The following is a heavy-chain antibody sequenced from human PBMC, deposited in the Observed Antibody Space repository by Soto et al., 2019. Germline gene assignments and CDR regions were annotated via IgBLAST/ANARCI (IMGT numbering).Heavy chain of an antibody. CDR3: AREGSYNNYYYYAMDV. V-gene: IGHV4-59*01. CDR1: GGSISSYY. CDR2: ISYSGST. Sequence: QVQLQESGPGLVKPSETLSLTCTVSGGSISSYYWNWIRQPPGKGLEWIGYISYSGSTNYNPSLRSRVTISVDTSKNQFSLKLSSVTAADTAVYYCAREGSYNNYYYYAMDVGGQGTTVTVSS. J-gene: IGHJ6*02. D-gene: IGHD2-15*01.